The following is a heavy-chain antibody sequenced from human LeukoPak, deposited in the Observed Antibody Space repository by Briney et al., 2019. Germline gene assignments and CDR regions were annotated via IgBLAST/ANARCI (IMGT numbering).Heavy chain of an antibody. CDR1: GFTFSDYY. D-gene: IGHD6-13*01. J-gene: IGHJ5*01. CDR2: ISNNGRTI. V-gene: IGHV3-11*04. Sequence: GGSLRLSCAASGFTFSDYYMSWIRQAPGKGLEWISYISNNGRTIHYADSVKGRFIISRDNTKKSLYLQMNSLRVEDTAVYYCARAAGWLDPWGRGTLVTVPS. CDR3: ARAAGWLDP.